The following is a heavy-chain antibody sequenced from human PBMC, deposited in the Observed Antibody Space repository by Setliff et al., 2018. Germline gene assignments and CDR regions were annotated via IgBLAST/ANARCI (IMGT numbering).Heavy chain of an antibody. CDR2: INAGNGNT. V-gene: IGHV1-3*01. CDR3: ARDLLSGNAFDI. D-gene: IGHD3-10*01. CDR1: GYTFTSYA. J-gene: IGHJ3*02. Sequence: GASVKVSCKASGYTFTSYAMHWVRQAPGQRLEWMGWINAGNGNTKYSQKFQGRVTITRDTSASTAYMELSSLRSEDTAVYYCARDLLSGNAFDIWGQGTMVTVS.